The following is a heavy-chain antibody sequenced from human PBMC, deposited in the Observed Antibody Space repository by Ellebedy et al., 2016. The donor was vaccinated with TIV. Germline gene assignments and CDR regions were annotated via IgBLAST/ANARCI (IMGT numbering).Heavy chain of an antibody. CDR3: ASGSGYFSDVLDY. Sequence: PGGSLRPSCAASGSTFSDHHIDWVRQPPRTGREWGGFIRAKASRGTTEYAASVKGRFTLPRDDSKNSLYLQMNGLETDDTAVYYCASGSGYFSDVLDYWGQGTAVTVSS. CDR1: GSTFSDHH. V-gene: IGHV3-72*01. J-gene: IGHJ4*02. D-gene: IGHD3-22*01. CDR2: IRAKASRGTT.